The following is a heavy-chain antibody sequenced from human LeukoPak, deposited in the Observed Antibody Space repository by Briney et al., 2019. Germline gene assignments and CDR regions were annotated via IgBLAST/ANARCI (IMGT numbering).Heavy chain of an antibody. CDR2: IYYSGGT. CDR3: ARAGYSYAGSAFDI. CDR1: GGSISSGDYY. J-gene: IGHJ3*02. D-gene: IGHD5-18*01. Sequence: PSETLSLTCTVSGGSISSGDYYWSWIRQPPGKGLEWIGYIYYSGGTYYNPSLKSRVTISVDTSKNQFSLKLSSVTAADTAVYYCARAGYSYAGSAFDIWGQGTMVTVSS. V-gene: IGHV4-30-4*01.